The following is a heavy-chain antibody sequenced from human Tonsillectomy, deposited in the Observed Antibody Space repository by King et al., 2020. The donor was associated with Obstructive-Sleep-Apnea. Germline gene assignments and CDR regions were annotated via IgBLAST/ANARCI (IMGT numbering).Heavy chain of an antibody. V-gene: IGHV4-31*03. CDR2: IYYSVST. D-gene: IGHD3-16*01. CDR1: GGSISVGVYY. J-gene: IGHJ6*02. CDR3: ARLPGGNYGMDV. Sequence: VQLQESGPGLVKPSQTLSLTCTVSGGSISVGVYYWSWIRQHPGKGLEWIGYIYYSVSTDYNPSLKSRASRSVDTSKNQFSLKLSSVTAADTAVYYCARLPGGNYGMDVWGQGTTVTVSS.